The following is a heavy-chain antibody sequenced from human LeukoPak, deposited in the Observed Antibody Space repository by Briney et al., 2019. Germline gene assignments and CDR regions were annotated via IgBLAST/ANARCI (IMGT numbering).Heavy chain of an antibody. CDR1: GFTFSSSN. CDR3: VRGFPYDYSVTPGY. V-gene: IGHV3-21*01. CDR2: IGTTSSYI. D-gene: IGHD4-11*01. J-gene: IGHJ4*02. Sequence: GGSLRLSCATSGFTFSSSNMNWVRQAPGKGLEWVSSIGTTSSYIYYVDSVKGRFTISSDNAKSSLYLQMNNLRAEDTAVYYCVRGFPYDYSVTPGYWGQGTLVTVSS.